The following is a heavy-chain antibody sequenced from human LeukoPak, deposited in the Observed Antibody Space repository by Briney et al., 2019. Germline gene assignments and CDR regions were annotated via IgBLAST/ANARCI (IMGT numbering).Heavy chain of an antibody. CDR3: TTDDGWGLTGYYWFRIDY. V-gene: IGHV3-15*01. CDR1: GFTFSNAW. Sequence: PGGSLRLSCAASGFTFSNAWMSWVRQAPGKGLEWVGRIKSKTDGGTTDYAAPVKGRFTISRDDSKNTLYLQMNSLKTEDTAVYYCTTDDGWGLTGYYWFRIDYWGQGTLVTVSS. CDR2: IKSKTDGGTT. J-gene: IGHJ4*02. D-gene: IGHD3-9*01.